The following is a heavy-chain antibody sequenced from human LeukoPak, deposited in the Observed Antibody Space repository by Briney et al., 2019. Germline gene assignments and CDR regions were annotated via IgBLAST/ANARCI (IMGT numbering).Heavy chain of an antibody. Sequence: GGSLRLSCAASGFTFSHYWMSWVRQAPGEGLEWVANIKHDGSTKYYVDSVKGRFTISRDNAKNSLSLQMSSLRAEDSSVYYCARDTARGDFDYWGQGTLVAVSS. D-gene: IGHD6-25*01. CDR3: ARDTARGDFDY. V-gene: IGHV3-7*01. CDR1: GFTFSHYW. CDR2: IKHDGSTK. J-gene: IGHJ4*02.